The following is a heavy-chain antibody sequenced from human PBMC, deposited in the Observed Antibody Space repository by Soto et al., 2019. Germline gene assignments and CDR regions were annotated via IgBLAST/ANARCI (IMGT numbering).Heavy chain of an antibody. Sequence: SETLSLTCSVSSASLSSSTYYWSWIRQPPGRGPEWIGSIYYSGNTYYKPSLKSRVSISIDTSRNQFSLKLTSVTAADTGVYYCASSSPFHYWGPRISVTGSS. CDR2: IYYSGNT. CDR1: SASLSSSTYY. CDR3: ASSSPFHY. V-gene: IGHV4-39*01. J-gene: IGHJ4*02. D-gene: IGHD6-6*01.